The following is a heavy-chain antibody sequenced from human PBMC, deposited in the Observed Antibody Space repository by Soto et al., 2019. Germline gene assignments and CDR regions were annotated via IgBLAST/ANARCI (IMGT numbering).Heavy chain of an antibody. CDR2: INHSGST. CDR3: ARVVVYAIRAGWFDP. V-gene: IGHV4-34*01. Sequence: SETLSLTCAVYGGSFSGYYWSWIRQPPGKGLEWIGEINHSGSTNYNPSLKSRVTISVDTSKNQFSLKLSSVTAADTAVYYCARVVVYAIRAGWFDPWGQGTLVTAPQ. D-gene: IGHD2-8*02. J-gene: IGHJ5*02. CDR1: GGSFSGYY.